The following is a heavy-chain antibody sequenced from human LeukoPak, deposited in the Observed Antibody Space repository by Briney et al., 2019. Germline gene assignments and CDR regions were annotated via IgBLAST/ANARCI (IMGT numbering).Heavy chain of an antibody. V-gene: IGHV3-7*01. CDR1: GFTFSSYA. J-gene: IGHJ3*02. Sequence: GGSLRLSCAASGFTFSSYAMTWVRQAPGKGLEWVATIRVDGSTEYPVDSMKGRFTISRDSAKNSLHLQMNSLRAEDTAVYYCATYSGPDKWDASDMWGQGTLVTVSS. CDR2: IRVDGSTE. D-gene: IGHD1-26*01. CDR3: ATYSGPDKWDASDM.